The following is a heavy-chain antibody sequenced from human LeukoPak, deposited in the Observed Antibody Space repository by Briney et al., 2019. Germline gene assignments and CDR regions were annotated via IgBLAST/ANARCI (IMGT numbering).Heavy chain of an antibody. J-gene: IGHJ6*04. V-gene: IGHV1-18*04. CDR1: GYTFTSYG. D-gene: IGHD3-10*01. Sequence: ASVKVSCKASGYTFTSYGISWVRQAPGQGLEWMGWISACNGNTNYAQKLQGRVTMTTDTSTSTAYMELRSLRSDDTAVYYCARGAMVRGVTGMDVWGKGTTVTASS. CDR3: ARGAMVRGVTGMDV. CDR2: ISACNGNT.